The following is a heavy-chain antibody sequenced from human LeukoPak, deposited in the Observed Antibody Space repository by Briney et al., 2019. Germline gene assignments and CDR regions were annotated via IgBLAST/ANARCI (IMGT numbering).Heavy chain of an antibody. J-gene: IGHJ5*02. V-gene: IGHV1-69*04. CDR2: IILILGIA. CDR1: GGTFSSYA. D-gene: IGHD3-16*02. CDR3: ARSDLSNWFDP. Sequence: SSVKVASKAYGGTFSSYAISWVRQASGQGLEWMGMIILILGIANYAQKFQGRVTITADKSTSTAYMELSSLRSEDTAVYYCARSDLSNWFDPWGQGTLVTVSS.